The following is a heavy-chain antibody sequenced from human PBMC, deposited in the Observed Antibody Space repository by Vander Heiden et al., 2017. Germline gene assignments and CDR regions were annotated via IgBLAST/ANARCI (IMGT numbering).Heavy chain of an antibody. Sequence: QAQMVQSGTEVKKPGASATVSCQPSGYTFTDRGISWVRQAPGQGLEWMGWISPFNGNTNDPRKFEDRVTMTTDTSTNTAYMELRSLKSDDTAVYFCARDELGPFDSWGQGTLVTVSS. D-gene: IGHD1-26*01. V-gene: IGHV1-18*04. CDR2: ISPFNGNT. CDR3: ARDELGPFDS. CDR1: GYTFTDRG. J-gene: IGHJ4*02.